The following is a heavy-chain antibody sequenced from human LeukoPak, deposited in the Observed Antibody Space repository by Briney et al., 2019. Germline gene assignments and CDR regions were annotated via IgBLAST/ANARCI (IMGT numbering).Heavy chain of an antibody. Sequence: GASVKVSCKASGGTVRRFGISWVRQAPGQGLEWMGWINPNSGGTNYAQKFQGRVTMTRNTSISTAYMELSSLRSEDTAVYYCARAIYGSGSYYRNHDAFDIWGQGTMVTVSS. CDR2: INPNSGGT. D-gene: IGHD3-10*01. CDR1: GGTVRRFG. V-gene: IGHV1-8*01. CDR3: ARAIYGSGSYYRNHDAFDI. J-gene: IGHJ3*02.